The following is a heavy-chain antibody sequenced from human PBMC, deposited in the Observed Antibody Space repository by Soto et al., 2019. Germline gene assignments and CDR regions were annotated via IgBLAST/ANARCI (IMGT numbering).Heavy chain of an antibody. Sequence: SETLSLTCTVSGGSISSYYWSWIRQPPGKGLEWIGYIYYSGSTNYNPSLKSRVTISVDTSKNQFSLKLSSVTAADTAVYYCARIGRGGEQWLAYYFDYWGQGTLVTVSS. V-gene: IGHV4-59*01. D-gene: IGHD6-19*01. CDR2: IYYSGST. CDR3: ARIGRGGEQWLAYYFDY. CDR1: GGSISSYY. J-gene: IGHJ4*02.